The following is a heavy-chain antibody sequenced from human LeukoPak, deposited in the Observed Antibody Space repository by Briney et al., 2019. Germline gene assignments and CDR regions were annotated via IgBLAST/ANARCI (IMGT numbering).Heavy chain of an antibody. V-gene: IGHV3-53*01. J-gene: IGHJ4*02. CDR1: GFTVSSNY. Sequence: GGSLRLSCAASGFTVSSNYMSWVRQAPGKGLEWVSVIYSGGRTYYAESVKGRFTISRDNSKNTLYLQMNSLRAEDTAVYYCARESARLGYSSSWFDYWGQGTLVTVSS. D-gene: IGHD6-13*01. CDR3: ARESARLGYSSSWFDY. CDR2: IYSGGRT.